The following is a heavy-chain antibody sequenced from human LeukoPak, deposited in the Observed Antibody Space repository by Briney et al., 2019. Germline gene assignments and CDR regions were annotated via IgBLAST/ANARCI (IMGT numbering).Heavy chain of an antibody. CDR2: IKQDGSEK. CDR3: ARDVHYGEFY. D-gene: IGHD3-10*01. J-gene: IGHJ4*02. V-gene: IGHV3-7*01. CDR1: GFTFSGYW. Sequence: PVGSLRLSCAASGFTFSGYWMSWVRQAPGKGLEWVANIKQDGSEKYYVDSVKGRFTISRDIAKNSLYLQMNSLRAEDTAVYYCARDVHYGEFYWGQGTLVTVSS.